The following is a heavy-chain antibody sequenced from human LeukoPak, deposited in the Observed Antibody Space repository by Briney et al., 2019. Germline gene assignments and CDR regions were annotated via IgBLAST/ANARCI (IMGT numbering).Heavy chain of an antibody. D-gene: IGHD5-12*01. Sequence: SETLSLICTVSGGPISGYFWSWIRQPPGKGLEWIGYIHDNGRTTYNPSLRSRVTISINTSKSQFSLKLNSLTTTDTAVYYCARVGGYSGFYWGQGTLVTVSS. CDR1: GGPISGYF. CDR2: IHDNGRT. CDR3: ARVGGYSGFY. V-gene: IGHV4-59*01. J-gene: IGHJ4*02.